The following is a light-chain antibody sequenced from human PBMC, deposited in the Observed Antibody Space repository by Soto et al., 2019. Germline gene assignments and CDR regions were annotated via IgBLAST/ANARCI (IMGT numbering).Light chain of an antibody. Sequence: QSALTQPASVSGSPGQSITISCTGTSSDVGAYNYVSWYQQHPGKAPKLMIYDVSNRPSGVSNRFSGSKSGNTASLTISGLRSEDEADYYCAAWDHSLSGWMIGGGTKLTVL. J-gene: IGLJ3*02. CDR1: SSDVGAYNY. V-gene: IGLV2-14*01. CDR2: DVS. CDR3: AAWDHSLSGWM.